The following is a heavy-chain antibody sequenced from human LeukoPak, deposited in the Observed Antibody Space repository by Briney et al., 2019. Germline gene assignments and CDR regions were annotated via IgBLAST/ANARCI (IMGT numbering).Heavy chain of an antibody. CDR3: ARGPAAGSAENWFDP. D-gene: IGHD6-13*01. CDR1: GGSFSGYY. V-gene: IGHV4-34*01. J-gene: IGHJ5*02. Sequence: SETLSLTCAVYGGSFSGYYWSWIRQPPGKGLEWIGEINHSGSTNYNPSLRGRVTISVDTSKNQFSLKLSSVTAADTAVYYCARGPAAGSAENWFDPWGQGTLVTVSS. CDR2: INHSGST.